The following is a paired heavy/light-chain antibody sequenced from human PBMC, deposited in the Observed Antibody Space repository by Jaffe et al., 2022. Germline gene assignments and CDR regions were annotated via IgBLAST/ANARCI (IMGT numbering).Heavy chain of an antibody. Sequence: EVLLLESGGGLVQPGGSLRLSCAASGFTFSDYAMTWVRQAPGKGLEWVSSISGSGGNTYYADSVRGRFTISRDNSKSTLYLQMNSLRAEDTAVYYCARGGKEGGGPRGYAGYWGQGTLVTVSS. CDR2: ISGSGGNT. D-gene: IGHD5-12*01. CDR1: GFTFSDYA. CDR3: ARGGKEGGGPRGYAGY. J-gene: IGHJ4*02. V-gene: IGHV3-23*01.
Light chain of an antibody. J-gene: IGKJ3*01. V-gene: IGKV3-15*01. CDR1: QSLSSS. CDR2: GAS. Sequence: EIVMTQSPATLSVSPGERATLSCRASQSLSSSLAWYQQKPGQAPRLLISGASTRATGIPARFSGSGSGTEFTLTISSLQSEDFAVYYCQQYTEWPPDFGPGTKVDIK. CDR3: QQYTEWPPD.